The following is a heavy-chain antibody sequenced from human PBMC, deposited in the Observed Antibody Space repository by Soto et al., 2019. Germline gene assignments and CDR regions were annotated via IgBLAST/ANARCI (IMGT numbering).Heavy chain of an antibody. CDR2: ISSSSTTI. CDR1: GFAFSGYS. V-gene: IGHV3-48*02. CDR3: ARDPHGMDV. J-gene: IGHJ6*02. Sequence: GGSMRLSCAASGFAFSGYSMNWVRQAPGKGLEWLSYISSSSTTIYYVDSVRGRFTISRDNGKYSLYLQMNSLRDEDTAVYFCARDPHGMDVWGQGTTVTVSS.